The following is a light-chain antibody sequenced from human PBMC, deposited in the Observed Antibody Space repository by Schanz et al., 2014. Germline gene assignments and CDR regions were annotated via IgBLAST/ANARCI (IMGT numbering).Light chain of an antibody. Sequence: EIVLTQSPATLSLSPGERATLSCRASQSLSSSYLAWYQQKPGQAPRLLIYGASSRAAGIPDRFSGSGSGTDFTLTISRLEPEDFAVYYCQHYGSSRFTFGPGTKVDIK. V-gene: IGKV3-20*01. CDR2: GAS. J-gene: IGKJ3*01. CDR1: QSLSSSY. CDR3: QHYGSSRFT.